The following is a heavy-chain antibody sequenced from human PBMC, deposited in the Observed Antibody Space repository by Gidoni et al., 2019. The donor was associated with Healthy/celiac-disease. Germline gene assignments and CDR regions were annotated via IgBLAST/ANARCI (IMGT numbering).Heavy chain of an antibody. D-gene: IGHD2-2*01. CDR2: IYTSGST. Sequence: QVQLQESGPGLVKPSQTLSLTCTVSGGSISSGSYYWSWIRQPAGKGLEWIGRIYTSGSTNYNPSLKSRVTISVDTSKNQFSLKLSSVTAADTAVYYCARDRIVVVPAAVPGGDWFDPWGQGTLVTVSS. V-gene: IGHV4-61*02. J-gene: IGHJ5*02. CDR1: GGSISSGSYY. CDR3: ARDRIVVVPAAVPGGDWFDP.